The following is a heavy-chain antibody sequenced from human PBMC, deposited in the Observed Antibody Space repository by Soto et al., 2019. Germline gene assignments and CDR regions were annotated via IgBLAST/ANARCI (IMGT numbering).Heavy chain of an antibody. CDR3: AADPRDSSGYSV. Sequence: ASLKVSCKASGFTFTSSAVQWVRQARGQRLEWIGWIVVGSGNTNYAQKFQERVTITRDMSTSTAYMELSSLRSEDTAVYCCAADPRDSSGYSVWGQGTLVTVSS. CDR2: IVVGSGNT. D-gene: IGHD3-22*01. V-gene: IGHV1-58*01. CDR1: GFTFTSSA. J-gene: IGHJ4*02.